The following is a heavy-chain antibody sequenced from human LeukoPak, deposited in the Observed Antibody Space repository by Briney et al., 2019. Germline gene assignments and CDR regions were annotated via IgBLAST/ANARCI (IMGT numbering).Heavy chain of an antibody. D-gene: IGHD6-19*01. J-gene: IGHJ4*02. CDR2: ISGSGTGT. V-gene: IGHV3-23*01. CDR1: GCTLSKSA. CDR3: AKEAVAGIVDY. Sequence: GGSLRLSCVASGCTLSKSAMSSVRQAPGKGLEWVSAISGSGTGTYYADPVKCRLTISRDNSKNTLYLKMNSLRAEDTAVYYCAKEAVAGIVDYWGQGTLVTVSS.